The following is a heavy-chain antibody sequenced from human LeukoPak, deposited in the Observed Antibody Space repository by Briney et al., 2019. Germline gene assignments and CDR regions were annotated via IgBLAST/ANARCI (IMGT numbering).Heavy chain of an antibody. CDR2: INPSGGST. J-gene: IGHJ4*02. Sequence: GASVKVSCKASGYTFTSYYMHWVRQAPGQGLEWMGIINPSGGSTSYAQKFQGRVTMTRDTSTSTVYMELSSLRSEDTAVYYCARSGETTMVRGVITNFDYWGQGTLVTVSS. D-gene: IGHD3-10*01. CDR1: GYTFTSYY. V-gene: IGHV1-46*01. CDR3: ARSGETTMVRGVITNFDY.